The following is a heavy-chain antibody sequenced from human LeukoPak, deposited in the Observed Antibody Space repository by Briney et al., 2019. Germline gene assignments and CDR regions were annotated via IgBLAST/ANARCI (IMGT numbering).Heavy chain of an antibody. J-gene: IGHJ4*02. D-gene: IGHD4-23*01. Sequence: GGSLRLSCAVSGFTFSSYWMHWVRQAPGKGLVWVSRIDRDGSRINYADSVKGRFTISRDNGKNTLFLQMNSLRAEDAAVYYCVRGNDYGGPHYWGQGTLVTVSS. CDR1: GFTFSSYW. CDR2: IDRDGSRI. V-gene: IGHV3-74*01. CDR3: VRGNDYGGPHY.